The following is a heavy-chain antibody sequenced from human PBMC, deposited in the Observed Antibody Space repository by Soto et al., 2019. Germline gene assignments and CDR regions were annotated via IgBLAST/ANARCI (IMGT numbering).Heavy chain of an antibody. V-gene: IGHV4-31*03. CDR3: ARDFRITGTMK. D-gene: IGHD1-7*01. Sequence: PSETLSLTCTVSGGSISSGGYYWSWIRQHPGKGLEWIGYIYYSGSTYYNPSLKSRVTISVDTSKNQFSLKLSSVTAADTAVYYCARDFRITGTMKWGQGTLVTVSS. CDR2: IYYSGST. CDR1: GGSISSGGYY. J-gene: IGHJ4*02.